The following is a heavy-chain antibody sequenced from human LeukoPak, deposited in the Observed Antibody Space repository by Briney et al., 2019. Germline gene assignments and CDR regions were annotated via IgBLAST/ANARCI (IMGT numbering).Heavy chain of an antibody. CDR3: AREVYCSGGSCHSKHYGMDV. CDR1: GFTFSSYS. Sequence: GGPLRLSCAASGFTFSSYSMNWVRQAPGKGLEWVSSISSSSSYIHYADSVKGRFTISRDNAKNSLYLQMNSLRAEDTAVYYCAREVYCSGGSCHSKHYGMDVWGQGTTVTVSS. D-gene: IGHD2-15*01. J-gene: IGHJ6*02. CDR2: ISSSSSYI. V-gene: IGHV3-21*01.